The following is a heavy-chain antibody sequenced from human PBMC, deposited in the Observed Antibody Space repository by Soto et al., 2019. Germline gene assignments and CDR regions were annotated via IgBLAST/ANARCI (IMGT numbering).Heavy chain of an antibody. V-gene: IGHV4-59*01. CDR3: AGVKGSYFDY. CDR1: GGSISSYY. Sequence: SETLSLTCTVSGGSISSYYWSWIRQPPGKGLEWIGYIYYNGSTNYNPSLKSRVTISVDTSKNQFSLKLSSVTAADTAVYYCAGVKGSYFDYWGQGTLVTVSS. CDR2: IYYNGST. J-gene: IGHJ4*02. D-gene: IGHD2-8*01.